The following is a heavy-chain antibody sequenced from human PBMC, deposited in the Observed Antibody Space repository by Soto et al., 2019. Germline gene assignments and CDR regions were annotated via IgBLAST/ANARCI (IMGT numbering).Heavy chain of an antibody. V-gene: IGHV3-11*01. CDR3: VRGPHYGAWVDYFDN. CDR2: ITKSGSSA. J-gene: IGHJ4*02. D-gene: IGHD3-10*01. CDR1: GFLFSDHY. Sequence: GGSLRLSCAASGFLFSDHYMGWIRQAPGKGLEWLSYITKSGSSARYADSVNGRITISRDNTKNSLFLQMNSLRDEDTGIYYCVRGPHYGAWVDYFDNWGQGTLVTSPQ.